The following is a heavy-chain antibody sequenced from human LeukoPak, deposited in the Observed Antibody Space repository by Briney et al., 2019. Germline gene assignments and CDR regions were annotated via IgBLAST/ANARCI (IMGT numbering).Heavy chain of an antibody. CDR1: GGSISSGGYY. D-gene: IGHD6-13*01. CDR2: IYYSGST. Sequence: SETLSLTCTVSGGSISSGGYYWSWIRQHPGKGLEWIGYIYYSGSTYYNPPLKSRVTISVDTSKNQFSLKLNSVTAADTAVYYCARESDSSSWYLNWFDPWGQGTLVTVSS. CDR3: ARESDSSSWYLNWFDP. J-gene: IGHJ5*02. V-gene: IGHV4-31*03.